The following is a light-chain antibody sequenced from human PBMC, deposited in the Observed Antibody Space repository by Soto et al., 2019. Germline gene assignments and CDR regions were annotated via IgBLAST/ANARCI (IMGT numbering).Light chain of an antibody. CDR1: QTVSSN. V-gene: IGKV3-15*01. CDR2: GAS. CDR3: QQYNKWPPFT. J-gene: IGKJ4*01. Sequence: IVMTQSPATLSVSPGERATLSCRASQTVSSNLAWYQQKPGQAPRLLIYGASIRATGIPARFSGSGSGTEFTLPISSLQSEDFAVYYCQQYNKWPPFTFGGGTKVEIK.